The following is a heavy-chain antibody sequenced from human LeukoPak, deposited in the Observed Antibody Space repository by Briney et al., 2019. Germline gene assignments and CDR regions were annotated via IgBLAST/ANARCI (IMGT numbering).Heavy chain of an antibody. CDR2: ISSSGSTI. Sequence: PGGSLRLSCAASGFTFSSYEMNWVRQAPGKGLEWVSYISSSGSTIYYADSVNGRFTISRDNAKNSLYLQMNSLRAEDTAVYYCARRAAVAGYFDYWGQGTLVTVSS. J-gene: IGHJ4*02. CDR1: GFTFSSYE. CDR3: ARRAAVAGYFDY. V-gene: IGHV3-48*03. D-gene: IGHD6-19*01.